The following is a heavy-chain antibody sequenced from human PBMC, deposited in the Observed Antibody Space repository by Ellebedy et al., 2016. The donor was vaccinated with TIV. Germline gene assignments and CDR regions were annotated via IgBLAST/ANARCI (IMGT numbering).Heavy chain of an antibody. Sequence: GGSLRLSCAASGFTFSDYYMSWIRQAPGKGLEWISYITSSGVTTYYADSVKGRFTISRDNSKNTLNLQMNSLRAEDTAVYYCARDWGSSWYLGFDPWGQGTLVTVSS. CDR3: ARDWGSSWYLGFDP. D-gene: IGHD6-13*01. J-gene: IGHJ5*02. CDR1: GFTFSDYY. CDR2: ITSSGVTT. V-gene: IGHV3-11*04.